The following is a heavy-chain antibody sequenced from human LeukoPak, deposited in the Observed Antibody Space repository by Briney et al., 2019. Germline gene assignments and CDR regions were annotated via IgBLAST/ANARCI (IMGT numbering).Heavy chain of an antibody. Sequence: PGASLKISCKGSGYIFTSYWIGWVRQLPGKGLEWRGIIYPGDSDTTYRPSFQGQVTISANRSISTAYLQCSSLKASDSAMYYCVRFAYGSDFFPGHYWGQGTRVTVSS. D-gene: IGHD3/OR15-3a*01. V-gene: IGHV5-51*01. J-gene: IGHJ4*02. CDR3: VRFAYGSDFFPGHY. CDR2: IYPGDSDT. CDR1: GYIFTSYW.